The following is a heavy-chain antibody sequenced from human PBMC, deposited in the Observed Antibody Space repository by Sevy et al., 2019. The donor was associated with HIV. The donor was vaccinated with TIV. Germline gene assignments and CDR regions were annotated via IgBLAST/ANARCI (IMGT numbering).Heavy chain of an antibody. CDR3: TTTLSTAHYMVV. D-gene: IGHD2-2*01. V-gene: IGHV3-15*01. Sequence: GGSLRLSCAASGFSVSSNYMSWVRQAPGKGPEWVGRIKSKTDGERTDYPAPVRGRFTISRDDSNNTLYLQMNSLETEDTAVYYCTTTLSTAHYMVVWGQGTTVTVSS. J-gene: IGHJ6*02. CDR2: IKSKTDGERT. CDR1: GFSVSSNY.